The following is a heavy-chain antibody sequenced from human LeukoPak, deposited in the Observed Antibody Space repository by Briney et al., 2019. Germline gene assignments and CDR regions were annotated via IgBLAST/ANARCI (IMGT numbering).Heavy chain of an antibody. CDR3: ARVGSSSWFGSEFDY. CDR1: GFTFSSYA. Sequence: GGSLRLSCAASGFTFSSYAMSWVRQAPGKGLEWVANIKQDGSEKYYVDSVKGRFTISRDNAKNSLYLQMNSLRAEDTAVYYCARVGSSSWFGSEFDYWGQGTLVTVSS. D-gene: IGHD6-13*01. J-gene: IGHJ4*02. CDR2: IKQDGSEK. V-gene: IGHV3-7*01.